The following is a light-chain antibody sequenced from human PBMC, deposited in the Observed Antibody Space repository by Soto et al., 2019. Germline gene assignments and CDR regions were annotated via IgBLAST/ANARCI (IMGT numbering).Light chain of an antibody. CDR1: RNINRK. V-gene: IGKV3-15*01. CDR2: GAS. J-gene: IGKJ4*01. Sequence: EIVMTQSPATLSVSPGERATLSCRASRNINRKLAWYQQKPGQAPRLLISGASTRATGIPARFSGSGSWTEFTLTISSLQSEDFAVDYCQQYYDYPPLIFGGGTKVEIK. CDR3: QQYYDYPPLI.